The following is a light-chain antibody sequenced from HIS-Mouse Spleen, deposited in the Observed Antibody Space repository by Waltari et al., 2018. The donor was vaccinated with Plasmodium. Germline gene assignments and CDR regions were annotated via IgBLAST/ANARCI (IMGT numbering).Light chain of an antibody. CDR1: HRLVYSDGKTY. CDR3: MQGTHWPWT. V-gene: IGKV2-30*01. CDR2: KVS. J-gene: IGKJ1*01. Sequence: VVMTQSPLSLPVTLGQPASISCSTTHRLVYSDGKTYLTWFQQRPGQSPRRLIYKVSNRDSGVPDRFSGSGSGTDFTLKISRVEAEDVGVYYCMQGTHWPWTFGQGTKVEIK.